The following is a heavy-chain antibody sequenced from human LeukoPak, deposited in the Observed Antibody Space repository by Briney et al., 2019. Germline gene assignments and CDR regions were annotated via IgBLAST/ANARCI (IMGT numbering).Heavy chain of an antibody. Sequence: ASAKVSRKVSGYTLTELSMHWVRQAPGKGLEWMGGFDPEDGETIYAQKFQGRVTMTEDTSTDTAYMELSSLRSEDTAVYYCAIKSGSYYYYYMDVWGKGTTVTVSS. CDR3: AIKSGSYYYYYMDV. D-gene: IGHD5-12*01. CDR1: GYTLTELS. J-gene: IGHJ6*03. CDR2: FDPEDGET. V-gene: IGHV1-24*01.